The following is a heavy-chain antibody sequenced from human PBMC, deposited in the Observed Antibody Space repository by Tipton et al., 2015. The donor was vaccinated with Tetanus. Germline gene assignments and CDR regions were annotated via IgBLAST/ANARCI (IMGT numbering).Heavy chain of an antibody. V-gene: IGHV3-23*01. Sequence: SLRLSCAASGFTFSSYAMNWVRHAPGKGLEWVSTISGSGGSTYYADSVKGRFTISRDNSKNTLFVQMNSLRAEDTAVYYCAKTSGLRGVTGVGFDSWGQGTLVTVSS. CDR2: ISGSGGST. J-gene: IGHJ4*02. D-gene: IGHD3-10*01. CDR3: AKTSGLRGVTGVGFDS. CDR1: GFTFSSYA.